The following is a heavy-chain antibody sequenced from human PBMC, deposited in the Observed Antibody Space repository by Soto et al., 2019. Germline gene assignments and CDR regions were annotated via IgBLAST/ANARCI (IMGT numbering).Heavy chain of an antibody. CDR1: GGTFSSYA. V-gene: IGHV1-69*13. CDR2: IIPIFGTA. J-gene: IGHJ4*02. CDR3: ASGDSSGYYLDY. D-gene: IGHD3-22*01. Sequence: ASVKVSCKASGGTFSSYAISWVRQAPGQGLEWMGGIIPIFGTANYAQKFQGRVTITADESTSTAYMELGSLRSEDTAVYYCASGDSSGYYLDYWGQGTLVTVSS.